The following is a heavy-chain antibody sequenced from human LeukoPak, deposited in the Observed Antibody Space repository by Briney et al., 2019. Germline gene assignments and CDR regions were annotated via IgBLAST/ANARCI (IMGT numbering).Heavy chain of an antibody. CDR2: IYHSGST. Sequence: PSETLSLTCAVSGGSISSSNWWSWVRQPPGKGLEWIGKIYHSGSTNYNPSLKSRVTISVDKSKNQFSLKLSSVTAADTAVYYCARGYYYDSSDYSDLPLFDYWGQGTLVTVSS. D-gene: IGHD3-22*01. CDR3: ARGYYYDSSDYSDLPLFDY. CDR1: GGSISSSNW. V-gene: IGHV4-4*02. J-gene: IGHJ4*02.